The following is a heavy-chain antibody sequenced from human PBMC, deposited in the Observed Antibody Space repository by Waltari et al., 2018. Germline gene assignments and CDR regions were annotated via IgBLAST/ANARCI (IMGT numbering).Heavy chain of an antibody. Sequence: VQLQESGPGLVKPSETLSLRCNVSGDSIRSHFWSWIRQAPGKGLEWIGHMDCSGTKDYNPSLKSRVAISIDTSKNHFSLNLRSVTAADTAIYYCARLPRGSVIIGAFDIWGQGTQVTVSS. V-gene: IGHV4-59*11. CDR3: ARLPRGSVIIGAFDI. CDR2: MDCSGTK. D-gene: IGHD3-22*01. J-gene: IGHJ3*02. CDR1: GDSIRSHF.